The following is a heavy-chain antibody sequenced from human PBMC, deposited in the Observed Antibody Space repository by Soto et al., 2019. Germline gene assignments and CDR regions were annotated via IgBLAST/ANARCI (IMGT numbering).Heavy chain of an antibody. CDR3: ATSVLISRFYYYYATDV. V-gene: IGHV3-15*07. CDR1: GFTFTNAW. J-gene: IGHJ6*02. D-gene: IGHD3-10*02. Sequence: GGSLRLSCAASGFTFTNAWMNWVRQAPGQGLEWVGRIKAKTDGGTTDYAAPVQGRFTISRDDPKTTLYLQINSLKTEDTAVYYCATSVLISRFYYYYATDVWGQATTVTVSS. CDR2: IKAKTDGGTT.